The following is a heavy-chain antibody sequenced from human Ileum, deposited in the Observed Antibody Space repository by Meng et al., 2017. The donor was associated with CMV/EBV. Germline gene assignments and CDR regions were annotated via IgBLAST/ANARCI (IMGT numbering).Heavy chain of an antibody. J-gene: IGHJ4*02. Sequence: GGSLRLSCAASGFTFSSSGMHWVRQVPGKGLEWVAFIQYDESTEYYAVSVKGRFSISRDNSKNTLFLQMNGLRAEDTAVYYCVKENKKLRGDYWGQETLVTVSS. CDR1: GFTFSSSG. CDR2: IQYDESTE. V-gene: IGHV3-30*02. D-gene: IGHD1/OR15-1a*01. CDR3: VKENKKLRGDY.